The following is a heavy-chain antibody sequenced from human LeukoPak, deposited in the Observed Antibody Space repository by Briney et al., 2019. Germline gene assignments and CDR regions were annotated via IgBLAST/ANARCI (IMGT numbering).Heavy chain of an antibody. CDR2: IYAGDSNT. CDR3: ARLGGDLYCTSTRCFYDY. CDR1: GYRLTSYW. Sequence: GESLKISCKGSGYRLTSYWIVWVRRMPGKGLEWMGLIYAGDSNTRYRPSFQGQVTISVDKSISTAYLQWSSLKASDTAMYYCARLGGDLYCTSTRCFYDYWGQGTLVTVSP. V-gene: IGHV5-51*01. J-gene: IGHJ4*02. D-gene: IGHD2-2*01.